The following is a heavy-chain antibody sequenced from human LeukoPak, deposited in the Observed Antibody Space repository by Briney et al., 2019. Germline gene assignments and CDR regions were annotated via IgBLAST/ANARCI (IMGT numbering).Heavy chain of an antibody. CDR3: ARLGYCSSASCGPLDY. D-gene: IGHD2-2*01. CDR1: GGSVSSGTYY. V-gene: IGHV4-39*02. J-gene: IGHJ4*02. Sequence: PSETLSLTCTVSGGSVSSGTYYWGWIRQPPGKGLEWIGNIYYSGSTYYNPSLKSRVTISVDTSKNHFSLKLNSVTAADTALYYCARLGYCSSASCGPLDYWGQGTLVTVSS. CDR2: IYYSGST.